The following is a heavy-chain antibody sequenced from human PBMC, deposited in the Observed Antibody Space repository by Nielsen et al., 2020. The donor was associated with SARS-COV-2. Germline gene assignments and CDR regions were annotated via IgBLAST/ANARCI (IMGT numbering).Heavy chain of an antibody. Sequence: GESLKISCTASGFIFSSYGMTWIRQAPGKGLEWVSYISGRGDIIFYTDSVEGRFTISRDNAKNSLYLQMNSLRAEDTAVYYCARTDPGVPTWGQGTLVTVSS. CDR2: ISGRGDII. V-gene: IGHV3-48*04. CDR3: ARTDPGVPT. J-gene: IGHJ5*02. CDR1: GFIFSSYG. D-gene: IGHD7-27*01.